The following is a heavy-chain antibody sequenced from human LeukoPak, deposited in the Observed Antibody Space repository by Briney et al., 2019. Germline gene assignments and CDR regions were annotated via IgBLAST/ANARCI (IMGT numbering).Heavy chain of an antibody. J-gene: IGHJ2*01. V-gene: IGHV3-23*01. CDR2: ISGSGGRT. CDR1: GFSFNRYA. D-gene: IGHD2/OR15-2a*01. Sequence: GRSLRLSCAASGFSFNRYAVAWVRQAPGKGLEWVSSISGSGGRTFFADYVEGRFTVSRDNSVFLQMNSLRAEHPALYYCAQSTSMRYFFDLWGRGTLVTVSS. CDR3: AQSTSMRYFFDL.